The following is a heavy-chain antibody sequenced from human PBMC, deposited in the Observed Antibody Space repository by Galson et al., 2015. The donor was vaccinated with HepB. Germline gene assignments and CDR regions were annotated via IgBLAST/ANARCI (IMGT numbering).Heavy chain of an antibody. J-gene: IGHJ6*02. CDR3: ARIIAVAGSYHYYGMDV. CDR2: FDWDDTK. Sequence: PALVKPTQTLTVTCTFSGFSFSTSGMCVSWIRQPPGKALEWLALFDWDDTKYYSIALQTRLTISKDTSKNQVVLTMTNMDPVDTATYYCARIIAVAGSYHYYGMDVWGQGTTVTVSS. V-gene: IGHV2-70*01. D-gene: IGHD6-19*01. CDR1: GFSFSTSGMC.